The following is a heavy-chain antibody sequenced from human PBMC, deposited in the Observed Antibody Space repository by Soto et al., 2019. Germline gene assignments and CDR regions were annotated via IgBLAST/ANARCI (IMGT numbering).Heavy chain of an antibody. Sequence: SETLSLTCTVSGGSISSYYWSWIRQPPGKGLEWIGYIYYSGSTNYNPSLKSRVTISVDTSKNQFSLKLSSVTAADTAVYYCASAGIVGATVFDYWGQGTLVTVSS. CDR1: GGSISSYY. V-gene: IGHV4-59*01. D-gene: IGHD1-26*01. CDR3: ASAGIVGATVFDY. J-gene: IGHJ4*02. CDR2: IYYSGST.